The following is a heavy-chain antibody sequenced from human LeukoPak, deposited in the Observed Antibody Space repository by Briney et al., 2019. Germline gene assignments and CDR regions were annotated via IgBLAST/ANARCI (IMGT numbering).Heavy chain of an antibody. Sequence: GGSLRLSCAASGFTFSSYAMHWFRQAPGKGLEWVAVISYDGSNKYYADSVKGRFTISRDNSKNTLYLQMNSLRAEDTAVYYCARGKYGGYFIDYWGQGTLVTVSS. CDR3: ARGKYGGYFIDY. D-gene: IGHD5-12*01. CDR1: GFTFSSYA. CDR2: ISYDGSNK. V-gene: IGHV3-30-3*01. J-gene: IGHJ4*02.